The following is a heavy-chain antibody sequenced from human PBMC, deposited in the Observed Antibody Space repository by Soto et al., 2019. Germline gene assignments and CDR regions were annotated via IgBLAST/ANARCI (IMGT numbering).Heavy chain of an antibody. J-gene: IGHJ6*02. D-gene: IGHD6-13*01. CDR2: ISTYNGNT. CDR1: GYTLTSYG. V-gene: IGHV1-18*01. CDR3: ARDSPIAATLYYYYAMDV. Sequence: ASVKVSCKASGYTLTSYGISWVRQAPGQGLEWTGWISTYNGNTNYAQKLQGRVTMTTDTSTSTAYMELRSLRSDDTAVYYCARDSPIAATLYYYYAMDVWGQGTTVTVPS.